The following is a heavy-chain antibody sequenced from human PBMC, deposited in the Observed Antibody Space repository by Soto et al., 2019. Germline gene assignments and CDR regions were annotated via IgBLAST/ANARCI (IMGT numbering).Heavy chain of an antibody. Sequence: ASVKVSCKASGYTFTSYGISWVRQAPGQGLEWMGWISAYNGNTNYAQKLQGRVTMTTDTSTSTAYMELRSLRSDDTAVYYCPRSDSSGWYGQMWYWGQGTLVTSPQ. V-gene: IGHV1-18*01. CDR1: GYTFTSYG. J-gene: IGHJ4*02. CDR3: PRSDSSGWYGQMWY. CDR2: ISAYNGNT. D-gene: IGHD6-19*01.